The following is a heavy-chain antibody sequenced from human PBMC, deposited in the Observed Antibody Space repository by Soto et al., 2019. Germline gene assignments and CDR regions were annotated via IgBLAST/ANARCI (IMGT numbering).Heavy chain of an antibody. D-gene: IGHD2-15*01. CDR1: GFTFSSYW. CDR2: INSDGSST. J-gene: IGHJ4*02. CDR3: ARVQCSGGICYSAEPFDY. Sequence: PGGSLRLSCAASGFTFSSYWMHWVRQAPGKGLVWVSHINSDGSSTSYADSVKGRFTISRDNAKNTLYLQMNSLRAEDTAVYYCARVQCSGGICYSAEPFDYWGQGTLVTVSS. V-gene: IGHV3-74*01.